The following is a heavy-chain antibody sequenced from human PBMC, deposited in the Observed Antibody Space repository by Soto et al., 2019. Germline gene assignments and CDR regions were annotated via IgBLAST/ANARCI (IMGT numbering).Heavy chain of an antibody. V-gene: IGHV3-53*01. CDR3: ASGGSSLAS. J-gene: IGHJ5*02. CDR2: IYSGGDT. Sequence: GGSLRLSCAASGFTVSSNYIHWVRQAPGKGLEWVSVIYSGGDTFFADSVKGRFTVSRDNSKNTLYLQMNSLTAEDTAVYYCASGGSSLASWGQGTLVTVSS. CDR1: GFTVSSNY. D-gene: IGHD6-6*01.